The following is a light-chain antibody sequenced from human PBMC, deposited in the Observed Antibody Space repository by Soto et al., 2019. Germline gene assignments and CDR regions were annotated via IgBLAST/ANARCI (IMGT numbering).Light chain of an antibody. CDR2: GAI. CDR3: QQYGRPPYT. J-gene: IGKJ5*01. CDR1: QSLYFSF. Sequence: EIVLTQSPGTLSLSPGERATLSCRASQSLYFSFLAWYQQKSGQAPRLLIHGAISRAAGIPARFGGRDSETDFTLIIDAVEPEDSAVYYCQQYGRPPYTFGRGTRLEI. V-gene: IGKV3-20*01.